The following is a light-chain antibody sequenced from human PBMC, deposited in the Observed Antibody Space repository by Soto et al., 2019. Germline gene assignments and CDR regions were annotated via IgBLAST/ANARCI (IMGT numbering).Light chain of an antibody. CDR3: QQYNHWPLT. CDR1: QSVSSSY. Sequence: EIVLAQSPGTLSLSPGERATLSCRASQSVSSSYLAWYQQKPGQAPRLLIYGASTRATGIPARFSGSGSGTDFTLTISSLQSEDFAVYYCQQYNHWPLTFGGGTKVDIK. V-gene: IGKV3-15*01. J-gene: IGKJ4*01. CDR2: GAS.